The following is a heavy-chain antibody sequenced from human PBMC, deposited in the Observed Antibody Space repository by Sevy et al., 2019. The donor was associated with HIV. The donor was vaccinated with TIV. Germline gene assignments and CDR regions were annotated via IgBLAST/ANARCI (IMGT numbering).Heavy chain of an antibody. CDR1: GGSVNSGSHY. J-gene: IGHJ4*02. V-gene: IGHV4-61*01. CDR3: AREINYYDSSAYLYYFDY. D-gene: IGHD3-22*01. Sequence: SETLSLTCTVSGGSVNSGSHYWSWIRQPPGKGLEWIGYIYYSGNTNYNPSLKSRVTISVDTSKNQFSLKLSSVTAADTAVYYCAREINYYDSSAYLYYFDYWGQGTLVTVSS. CDR2: IYYSGNT.